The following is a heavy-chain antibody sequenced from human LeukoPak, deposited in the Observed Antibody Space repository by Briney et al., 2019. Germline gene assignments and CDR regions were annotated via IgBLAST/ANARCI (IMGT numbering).Heavy chain of an antibody. CDR3: ARLNCRVVDGFDV. J-gene: IGHJ3*01. Sequence: GASVKVSCKASGYTFTNYYMHWVRQAPGQGLEWMGIINPGGGSTTYAQKFQGRVSMTRDTSTSTVYMELGSLRSEDTAVYYCARLNCRVVDGFDVLGQGTMVTVSS. D-gene: IGHD2-21*01. CDR1: GYTFTNYY. V-gene: IGHV1-46*01. CDR2: INPGGGST.